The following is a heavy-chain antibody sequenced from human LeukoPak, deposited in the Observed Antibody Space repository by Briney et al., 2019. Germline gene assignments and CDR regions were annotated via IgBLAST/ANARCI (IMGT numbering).Heavy chain of an antibody. CDR3: ARRRSYRPVDY. V-gene: IGHV4-34*01. D-gene: IGHD1-26*01. Sequence: PSETLSLTCAVYGGSLSGHYWSWIRQTPEKGLEWIGEISDSGSTDYNPSFKSRVTITVDTSKNQISLNMHSVTAADTAVYYCARRRSYRPVDYWGQGTLVTVSS. J-gene: IGHJ4*02. CDR1: GGSLSGHY. CDR2: ISDSGST.